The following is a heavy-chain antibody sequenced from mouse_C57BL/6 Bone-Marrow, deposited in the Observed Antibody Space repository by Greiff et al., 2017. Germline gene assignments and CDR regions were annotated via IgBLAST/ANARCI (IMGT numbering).Heavy chain of an antibody. CDR2: INPYNGGT. CDR3: AREEGVHFAY. V-gene: IGHV1-19*01. Sequence: VQLQQSGPVLVKPGASVKMSCKASGYTFTDYYMNWVKQSHGKSLEWIGVINPYNGGTSYNQKFKGKATLTVDKSSSTAYMELNSLTSEDSAVYYCAREEGVHFAYWGQGTLVTVSA. J-gene: IGHJ3*01. CDR1: GYTFTDYY.